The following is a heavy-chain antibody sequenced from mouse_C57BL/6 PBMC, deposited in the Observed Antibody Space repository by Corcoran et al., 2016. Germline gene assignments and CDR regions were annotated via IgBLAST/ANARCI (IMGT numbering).Heavy chain of an antibody. D-gene: IGHD2-3*01. CDR2: INTYSGVP. CDR3: ARSPFYDGSFDY. Sequence: QIKLVQSGPELKKPGATVKISCRASGNTFTTYGMSWGKQAPGKGLKGMGWINTYSGVPTYADDFKGRFAFSLETSASTAYLQINNLNNEDTATYFCARSPFYDGSFDYWGQGTTLTVSS. V-gene: IGHV9-3*01. J-gene: IGHJ2*01. CDR1: GNTFTTYG.